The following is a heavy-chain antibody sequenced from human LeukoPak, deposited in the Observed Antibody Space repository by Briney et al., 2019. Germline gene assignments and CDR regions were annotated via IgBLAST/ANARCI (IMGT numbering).Heavy chain of an antibody. CDR3: AGGTTVVYDY. D-gene: IGHD4-11*01. Sequence: GGSLRLSCAASEFTVSRNYMNWVRQAPGKGLEWVSVIYGGGNTYYADSLKGRFTISRDDSKNTLYLQMDSLTAEDTAVYFCAGGTTVVYDYWGQGTLVTVSS. CDR2: IYGGGNT. J-gene: IGHJ4*02. CDR1: EFTVSRNY. V-gene: IGHV3-53*01.